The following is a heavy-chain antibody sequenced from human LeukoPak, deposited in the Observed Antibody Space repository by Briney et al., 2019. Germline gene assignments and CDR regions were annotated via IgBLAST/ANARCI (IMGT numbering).Heavy chain of an antibody. CDR3: ASDGGQGY. V-gene: IGHV4-59*08. CDR2: ISYNGTT. J-gene: IGHJ4*02. CDR1: GGSISSYY. Sequence: PSETLSLTCTVSGGSISSYYWGWIRQPPGKGLEWIGYISYNGTTNYNPSLKSRLTISLDTSKKQFSLKLSSVTAADTAVYYCASDGGQGYWGQGILVAVSS. D-gene: IGHD3-10*01.